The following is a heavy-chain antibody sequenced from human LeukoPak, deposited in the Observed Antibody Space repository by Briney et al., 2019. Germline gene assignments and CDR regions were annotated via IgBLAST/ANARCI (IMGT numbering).Heavy chain of an antibody. CDR2: INHSGST. Sequence: PSETLSLTCAVYGGSFSGYYWSWIRQPPGKGLEWIGEINHSGSTNYNPSLKSRVTISVDTSKNQSSLKLSSVTAADTAVYYCARGPNYVWGSYRYFDYWGQGTLVPVSS. CDR3: ARGPNYVWGSYRYFDY. J-gene: IGHJ4*02. D-gene: IGHD3-16*02. CDR1: GGSFSGYY. V-gene: IGHV4-34*01.